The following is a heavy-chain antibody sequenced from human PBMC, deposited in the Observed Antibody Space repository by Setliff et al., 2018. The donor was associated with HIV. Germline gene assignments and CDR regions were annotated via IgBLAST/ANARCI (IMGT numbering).Heavy chain of an antibody. CDR2: ISYTGTT. CDR3: ARGQCTSTSCYVTWLQY. V-gene: IGHV4-30-2*01. CDR1: GGSVNDGGHS. Sequence: PSETLSLTCAVSGGSVNDGGHSWNWIRQAPGKGPEWIGYISYTGTTYYNPSLKSRVTISVDRSNNHFSLILTSATAADTAVYFCARGQCTSTSCYVTWLQYWGPGTLVTVS. J-gene: IGHJ4*02. D-gene: IGHD2-2*01.